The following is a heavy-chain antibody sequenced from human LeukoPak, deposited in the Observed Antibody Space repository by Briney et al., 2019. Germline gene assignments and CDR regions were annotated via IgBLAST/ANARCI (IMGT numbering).Heavy chain of an antibody. D-gene: IGHD6-13*01. CDR1: DGSISNNY. CDR2: IDYTGRT. CDR3: ARDRVAASGLLDP. Sequence: PSETLSLTCTVSDGSISNNYWNGIRQPPGKGLEWIGYIDYTGRTNYNPSLKSRVTISIDTSENQFSLKLTSVTAADTAVYYCARDRVAASGLLDPWGQGTLVTVSS. V-gene: IGHV4-59*01. J-gene: IGHJ5*02.